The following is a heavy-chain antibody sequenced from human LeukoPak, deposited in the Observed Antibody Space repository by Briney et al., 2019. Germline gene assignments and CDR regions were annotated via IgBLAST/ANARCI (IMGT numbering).Heavy chain of an antibody. D-gene: IGHD3-22*01. Sequence: ASVKVSCKASGYTFTSNYIHWVRQAPGQGLEWMGMIYPRDGSTSYAQKFQGRVTMTRDTSTSTVYMELSSLRSEDTAVYYCARDEVYYDSTGYFDYWGQGTLVTVSS. J-gene: IGHJ4*02. CDR1: GYTFTSNY. V-gene: IGHV1-46*01. CDR2: IYPRDGST. CDR3: ARDEVYYDSTGYFDY.